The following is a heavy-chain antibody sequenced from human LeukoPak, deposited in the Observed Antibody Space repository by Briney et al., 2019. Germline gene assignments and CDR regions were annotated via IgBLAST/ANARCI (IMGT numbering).Heavy chain of an antibody. CDR2: IYYSGST. CDR1: GGSISSGGYY. CDR3: ARGAIFGVRKYYYCTDV. Sequence: SETLSLTCTVSGGSISSGGYYWSWIRQHPGKGLEWIGYIYYSGSTYYNPSLKSRVTISVDTSKNQFSLKLSSVTAADTAVYYCARGAIFGVRKYYYCTDVWGKGTTVTVSS. V-gene: IGHV4-31*03. J-gene: IGHJ6*03. D-gene: IGHD3-3*01.